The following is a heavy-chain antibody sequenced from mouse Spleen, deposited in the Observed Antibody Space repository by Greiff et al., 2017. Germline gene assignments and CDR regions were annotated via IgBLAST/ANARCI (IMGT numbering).Heavy chain of an antibody. D-gene: IGHD2-3*01. Sequence: VQLQESGAELVRPGASVTLSCKASGYTFTDYEMHWVKQTPVHGLEWIGAIDPETGGTAYNQKFKGKAILTADKSSSTAYMELRSLTSEDSAVYYCTDGYYEFRGQGTTLTVSS. CDR2: IDPETGGT. J-gene: IGHJ2*01. V-gene: IGHV1-15*01. CDR1: GYTFTDYE. CDR3: TDGYYEF.